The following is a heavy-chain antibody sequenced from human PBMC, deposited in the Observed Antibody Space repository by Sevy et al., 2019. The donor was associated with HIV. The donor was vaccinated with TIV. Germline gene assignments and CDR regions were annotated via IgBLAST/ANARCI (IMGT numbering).Heavy chain of an antibody. Sequence: GGSLRLSCVASGFTFTRHGMHWVRQAPGKGLEWVAIIWYDGSEKYYADSVKGRFTISRDNSKNTLYLQMNSLRAEDTAVYYCAKDFGEYLLLSRRAFDIWGQGTMVTVSS. CDR2: IWYDGSEK. CDR1: GFTFTRHG. D-gene: IGHD2-2*01. CDR3: AKDFGEYLLLSRRAFDI. V-gene: IGHV3-33*06. J-gene: IGHJ3*02.